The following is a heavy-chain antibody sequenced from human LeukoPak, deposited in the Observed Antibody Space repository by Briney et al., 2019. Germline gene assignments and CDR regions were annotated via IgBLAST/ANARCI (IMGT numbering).Heavy chain of an antibody. V-gene: IGHV4-30-4*01. J-gene: IGHJ4*02. CDR1: GTSIRSGDYY. CDR3: AALQRPAAIDY. CDR2: IYYSGST. D-gene: IGHD2-2*01. Sequence: LQTLSLTCTVSGTSIRSGDYYWCWIRQPPGKGLEWIGYIYYSGSTYYNPSLKSRLTIAVDTSKNQFSLRLTSVTAADTAVYYCAALQRPAAIDYWGQGTLVTVSS.